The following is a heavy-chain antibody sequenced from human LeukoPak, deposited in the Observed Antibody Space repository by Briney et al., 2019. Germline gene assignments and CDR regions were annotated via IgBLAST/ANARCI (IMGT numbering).Heavy chain of an antibody. D-gene: IGHD1-26*01. CDR1: GFTFSSYA. CDR3: AKKSERIVGATRGADWFDP. J-gene: IGHJ5*02. Sequence: GGSLRLSCAASGFTFSSYAMSWVRQAPGKGLEWVSAISGSGGSTYYADSVKGRFTISRDNSKNTLYLQMNSLRAEDTAVYYCAKKSERIVGATRGADWFDPWGQGTLVTVS. V-gene: IGHV3-23*01. CDR2: ISGSGGST.